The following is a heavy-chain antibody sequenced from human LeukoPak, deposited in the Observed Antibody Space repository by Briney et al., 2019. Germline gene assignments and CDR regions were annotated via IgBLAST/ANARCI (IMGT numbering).Heavy chain of an antibody. CDR2: IYSGCST. Sequence: GGSLRLSCAASGFTVSSNYMSWVRQAPGKGLEWVSVIYSGCSTYHTDSVKCRFTISRHNSKNTMYLQMNSLRAGEPAVYYCARHYDILTGYSAYYYYYGMDVWGQGTTVTVSS. V-gene: IGHV3-53*04. CDR1: GFTVSSNY. D-gene: IGHD3-9*01. J-gene: IGHJ6*02. CDR3: ARHYDILTGYSAYYYYYGMDV.